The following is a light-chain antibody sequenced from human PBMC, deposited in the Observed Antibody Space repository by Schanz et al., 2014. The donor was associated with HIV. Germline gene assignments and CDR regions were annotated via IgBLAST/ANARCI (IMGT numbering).Light chain of an antibody. CDR1: TGDIGSYDL. CDR3: SSYGLNNPLV. V-gene: IGLV2-23*02. CDR2: DVS. Sequence: QSALTQPASVSGSPGQSITISCTGTTGDIGSYDLVSWYQQHPGKAPKLMIFDVSNRPSGVSSRFSGAKSGIAASLTISGLQPEDEADYFCSSYGLNNPLVFGSGTKLTVL. J-gene: IGLJ3*02.